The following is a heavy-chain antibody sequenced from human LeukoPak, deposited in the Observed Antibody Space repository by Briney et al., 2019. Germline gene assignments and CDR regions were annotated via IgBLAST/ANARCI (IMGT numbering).Heavy chain of an antibody. J-gene: IGHJ4*02. CDR2: INHSGST. CDR3: ARRLRGYSYGYPRGIFDY. D-gene: IGHD5-18*01. Sequence: SETLSPTCAVYGGSFSGYYWSWIRQPPGKGLEWIGEINHSGSTNYNPSLKSRVTISVDTSKNQFSLKLSSVTAADTAVYYCARRLRGYSYGYPRGIFDYWGQGTLVTVSS. CDR1: GGSFSGYY. V-gene: IGHV4-34*01.